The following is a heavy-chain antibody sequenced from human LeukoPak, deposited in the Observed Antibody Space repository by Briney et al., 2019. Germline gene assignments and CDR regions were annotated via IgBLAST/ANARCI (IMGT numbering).Heavy chain of an antibody. CDR1: GYTFTSYG. CDR2: ITDYFGNT. J-gene: IGHJ4*02. V-gene: IGHV1-18*01. D-gene: IGHD6-13*01. CDR3: ARDPGYSNPFDY. Sequence: ASVKVSCKASGYTFTSYGLSWVRQAPGQGLEWMGRITDYFGNTNYAQKFQGRVIMTTDTSTSTASMELRILTSDDTAVYYCARDPGYSNPFDYWGQGTLVIVSS.